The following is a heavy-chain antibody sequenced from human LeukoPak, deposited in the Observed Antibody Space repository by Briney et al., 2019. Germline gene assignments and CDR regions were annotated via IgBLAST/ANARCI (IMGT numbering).Heavy chain of an antibody. V-gene: IGHV4-31*03. CDR3: ARMYSGTSYYFDF. CDR1: GGSISSGSYW. CDR2: HYYSGNT. Sequence: SQTLSLTCTVSGGSISSGSYWWSWIRQHPERGLEWIGYHYYSGNTYYNPSLKSRVSISVDTSKNQLSLTLTSVAAADTAVYYCARMYSGTSYYFDFWGQGALVTVSS. D-gene: IGHD1-26*01. J-gene: IGHJ4*02.